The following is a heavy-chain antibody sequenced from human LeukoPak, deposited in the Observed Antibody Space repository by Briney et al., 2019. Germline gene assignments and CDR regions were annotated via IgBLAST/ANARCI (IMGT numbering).Heavy chain of an antibody. CDR2: VRYDGNNP. V-gene: IGHV3-30*02. J-gene: IGHJ4*02. D-gene: IGHD4-17*01. CDR1: GFTFSSYG. Sequence: PGGSLRLSCAASGFTFSSYGMHWVRQAPGKGLDWVAFVRYDGNNPYYSASVKGRFTISRDNSKNTVLLQMNSLRLEDAAVYYCARGSRYGDYPYYCDFWGQGTLVTVSS. CDR3: ARGSRYGDYPYYCDF.